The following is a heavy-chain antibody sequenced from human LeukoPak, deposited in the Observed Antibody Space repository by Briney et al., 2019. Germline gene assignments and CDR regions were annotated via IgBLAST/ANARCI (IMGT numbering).Heavy chain of an antibody. D-gene: IGHD3-9*01. CDR3: ARRKTGWFDP. CDR2: INHSGST. J-gene: IGHJ5*02. V-gene: IGHV4-34*01. Sequence: SETLSLTCAVYGGSFSGYYWSWIRQPPGKGLEWIGEINHSGSTNYNPSLKSRVTISVDTSKNQFSLELSSVTAADTAVYYCARRKTGWFDPWGEGTLVTVSS. CDR1: GGSFSGYY.